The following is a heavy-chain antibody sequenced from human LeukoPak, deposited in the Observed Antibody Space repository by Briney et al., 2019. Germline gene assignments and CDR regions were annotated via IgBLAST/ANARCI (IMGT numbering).Heavy chain of an antibody. CDR3: ARDGMGTGFDY. CDR1: GGSISSGSYY. V-gene: IGHV4-61*02. D-gene: IGHD1-1*01. Sequence: PSETLSLTCTVSGGSISSGSYYWSWIRQPAGKGQEWIGRIYTSGSTNYNPSLKSRVTISVDTSKNQFSLKLSSVTAADTAVYYCARDGMGTGFDYWGQGTLVTVSS. CDR2: IYTSGST. J-gene: IGHJ4*02.